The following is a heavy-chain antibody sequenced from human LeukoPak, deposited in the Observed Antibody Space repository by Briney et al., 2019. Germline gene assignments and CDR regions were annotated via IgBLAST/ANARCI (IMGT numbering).Heavy chain of an antibody. J-gene: IGHJ4*02. Sequence: GGSLRLSCEASGFLFSSYAMSWVRQAAAQGLECVSAISGSGGRTYYADSVKGRFTISRDNSKNTLYLQMSNLRVEDMAVYYCAKAGAYYYESSGRTFEYWGQGTLVTVSS. CDR2: ISGSGGRT. V-gene: IGHV3-23*01. CDR3: AKAGAYYYESSGRTFEY. CDR1: GFLFSSYA. D-gene: IGHD3-22*01.